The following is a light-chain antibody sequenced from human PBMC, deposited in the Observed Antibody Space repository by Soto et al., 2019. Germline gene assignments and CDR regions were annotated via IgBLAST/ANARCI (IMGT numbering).Light chain of an antibody. CDR1: QDIKNF. V-gene: IGKV1-33*01. Sequence: DIQMTQSPSSLSASVGDRATITCQASQDIKNFLKCYQQKPEQPPQLLIYDASNLEAGVPSTFGGSGARTDFMLTIRSLQHEDIATYYWQHVDLLPTFGQGTNLEI. J-gene: IGKJ2*01. CDR2: DAS. CDR3: QHVDLLPT.